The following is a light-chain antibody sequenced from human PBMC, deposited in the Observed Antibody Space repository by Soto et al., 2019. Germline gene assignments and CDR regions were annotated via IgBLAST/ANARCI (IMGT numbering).Light chain of an antibody. Sequence: QSVLTQPPSASGSPGQSVTISCTGPSSDVGAYNYVSWYQQHAGKAPKIVIYEVTKRPSAVPDRFSGSKSANTASLTVSGLQAEDEADYYCSSFASSNTWVFGGGTKLTVL. V-gene: IGLV2-8*01. J-gene: IGLJ3*02. CDR1: SSDVGAYNY. CDR3: SSFASSNTWV. CDR2: EVT.